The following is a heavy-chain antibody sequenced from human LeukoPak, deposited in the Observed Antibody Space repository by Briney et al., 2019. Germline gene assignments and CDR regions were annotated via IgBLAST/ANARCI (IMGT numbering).Heavy chain of an antibody. V-gene: IGHV4-39*07. CDR3: AISSYDFWSGYYLGCFDY. J-gene: IGHJ4*02. CDR2: ISYTGNT. CDR1: GVFLNSYSYS. D-gene: IGHD3-3*01. Sequence: SETLSLTCTVSGVFLNSYSYSWGWIRQPPGGGLEWIGTISYTGNTYYNSSLRSRLTIAVDASQTQFSLKLSSVTAADTAVYYCAISSYDFWSGYYLGCFDYWGQGTLVTVSS.